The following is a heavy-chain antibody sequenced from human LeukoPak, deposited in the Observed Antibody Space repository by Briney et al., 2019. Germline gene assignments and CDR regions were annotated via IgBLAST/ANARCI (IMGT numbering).Heavy chain of an antibody. J-gene: IGHJ6*03. CDR2: IIPIFGTA. CDR1: GGTFSSYA. D-gene: IGHD3-10*01. CDR3: ARQGGSGSYGYYYYMDV. Sequence: ASVKVSCTASGGTFSSYAISWVRQSPGQGLEWMGGIIPIFGTANYAQKFQGRVTITTDESTSTAYMELSSLRSDDTAVYYCARQGGSGSYGYYYYMDVWGKGTTVTVSS. V-gene: IGHV1-69*05.